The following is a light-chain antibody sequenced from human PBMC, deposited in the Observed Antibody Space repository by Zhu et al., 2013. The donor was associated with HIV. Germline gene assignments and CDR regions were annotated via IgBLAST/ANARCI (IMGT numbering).Light chain of an antibody. Sequence: DIVLTQSPGTLSLSPGERATLSCRANQNINYLAWYQQKPGQAPRLLIYATSTRATGIPDRFSGSGSGTDFTLTISYLQSEDFAIYYCQQYNNWLFTFGQGTRLEIK. CDR2: ATS. J-gene: IGKJ5*01. CDR1: QNINY. V-gene: IGKV3D-15*01. CDR3: QQYNNWLFT.